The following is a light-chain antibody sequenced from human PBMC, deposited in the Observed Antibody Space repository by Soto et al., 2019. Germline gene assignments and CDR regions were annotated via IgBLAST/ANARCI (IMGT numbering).Light chain of an antibody. CDR2: SNN. CDR3: AAWDDSLNVPYV. Sequence: QSVLPKPPSASGTPGQRVTISCSGSSSNIGSNTVNWYQQLPGTAPKLLIYSNNQRPSGVPDRFSGSKSGTSASLAISGLQSEDEADYYCAAWDDSLNVPYVFGTVTKVTV. V-gene: IGLV1-44*01. J-gene: IGLJ1*01. CDR1: SSNIGSNT.